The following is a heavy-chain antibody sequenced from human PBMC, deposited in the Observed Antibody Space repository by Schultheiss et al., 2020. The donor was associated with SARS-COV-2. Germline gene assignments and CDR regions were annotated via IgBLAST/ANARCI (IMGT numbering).Heavy chain of an antibody. CDR2: IPHDGTSR. V-gene: IGHV3-30*18. CDR3: AKGSFSYGYDDFDY. Sequence: GGSLRLSCAASGFTFRSYGMHWVRQAPGKGLEWVASIPHDGTSRYYADSVKGRFTISRDNSKNTLYVQMNSLKTDDTAVYYCAKGSFSYGYDDFDYWGQGILVTVSS. J-gene: IGHJ4*02. D-gene: IGHD5-18*01. CDR1: GFTFRSYG.